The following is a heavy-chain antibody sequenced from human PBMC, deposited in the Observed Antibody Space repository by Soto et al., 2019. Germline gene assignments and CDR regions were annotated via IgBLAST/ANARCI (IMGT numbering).Heavy chain of an antibody. CDR2: IWYDGGSE. D-gene: IGHD2-2*01. V-gene: IGHV3-33*01. J-gene: IGHJ5*02. CDR1: GFTFSAYG. CDR3: ARAHGPSLGSCLDL. Sequence: QVQLVESGGGVVQPGRSLRLSCAASGFTFSAYGMHWVRQAPGEGLEWEAVIWYDGGSEYYADSVEGRFTVSRDNAKNTVYLHMDTLRGDDTAVYYCARAHGPSLGSCLDLWGQGTLVTVSA.